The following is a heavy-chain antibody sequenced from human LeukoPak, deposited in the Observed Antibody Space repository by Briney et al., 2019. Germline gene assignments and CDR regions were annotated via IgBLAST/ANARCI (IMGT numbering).Heavy chain of an antibody. Sequence: SETLSLTCAVYGGSFSGYYWSWIRQPPGKGLEWIGEINHSGSTNYNPSLKSRVTISVDTSKNQFSLKLSSVTAADTAVYYCARDGLWFGASFYYGMDVWGKGTTVTVSS. D-gene: IGHD3-10*01. CDR3: ARDGLWFGASFYYGMDV. V-gene: IGHV4-34*01. CDR2: INHSGST. CDR1: GGSFSGYY. J-gene: IGHJ6*04.